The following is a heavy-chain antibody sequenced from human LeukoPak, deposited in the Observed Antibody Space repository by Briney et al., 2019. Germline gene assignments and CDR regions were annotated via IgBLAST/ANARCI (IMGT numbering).Heavy chain of an antibody. Sequence: SETLSLTCTVSGGSISSSSYYWGWIRQPPGKGLEWIGSIYYSGSTYYNPSLKSRVTISVDTSKNQFSLKLSSVTAADTAVYYCARGHCSSTSCYLGDRVNFDYWGQGTLVTVSS. D-gene: IGHD2-2*01. CDR3: ARGHCSSTSCYLGDRVNFDY. J-gene: IGHJ4*02. V-gene: IGHV4-39*07. CDR2: IYYSGST. CDR1: GGSISSSSYY.